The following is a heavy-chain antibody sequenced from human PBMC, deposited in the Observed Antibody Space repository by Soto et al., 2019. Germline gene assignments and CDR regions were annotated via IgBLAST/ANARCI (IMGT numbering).Heavy chain of an antibody. Sequence: GGSLRLSCAASGFTFSSFGMHWVRQAPGKGLEWVASIGYDGSVIYYADSVRGRLTISRDNSQKTLYLQMKGLRAEDTATYFCAKEVVGNRGSFGFWGQGTLVTVSS. CDR3: AKEVVGNRGSFGF. CDR1: GFTFSSFG. CDR2: IGYDGSVI. J-gene: IGHJ4*02. V-gene: IGHV3-30*02. D-gene: IGHD1-26*01.